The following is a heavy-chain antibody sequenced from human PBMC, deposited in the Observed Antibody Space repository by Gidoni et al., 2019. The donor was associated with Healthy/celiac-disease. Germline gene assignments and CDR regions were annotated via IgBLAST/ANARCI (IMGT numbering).Heavy chain of an antibody. CDR2: IIPIFGTA. D-gene: IGHD2-2*01. CDR3: AKTGCSSTSCYSAELAYYYYYGMDV. CDR1: GGTFSSYA. Sequence: QVQLVQSGAAVKKPGSSVKVSCKASGGTFSSYAISWVRQATGQGLEWMGGIIPIFGTANYAQKFQGRVTITADKSTSTAYMELSSLRSEDTAVYYCAKTGCSSTSCYSAELAYYYYYGMDVWGQGTTVTVSS. J-gene: IGHJ6*02. V-gene: IGHV1-69*06.